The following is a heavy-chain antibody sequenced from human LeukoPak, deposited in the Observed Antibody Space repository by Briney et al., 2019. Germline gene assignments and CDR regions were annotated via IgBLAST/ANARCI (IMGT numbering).Heavy chain of an antibody. V-gene: IGHV4-59*01. Sequence: SETLSLTGTVSGGSISSYYWSWIRQPPGKGLEWIGYIYYSGSTNYNPSLKSRVTISVDTSKNQFSLKLSSVTAADTAVYYCARDRGYGMDVWGQGTTVTVSS. CDR2: IYYSGST. CDR1: GGSISSYY. J-gene: IGHJ6*02. CDR3: ARDRGYGMDV.